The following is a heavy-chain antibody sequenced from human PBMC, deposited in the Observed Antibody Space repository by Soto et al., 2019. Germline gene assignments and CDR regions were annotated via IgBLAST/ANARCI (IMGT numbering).Heavy chain of an antibody. CDR2: INSDGSST. D-gene: IGHD6-19*01. V-gene: IGHV3-74*01. J-gene: IGHJ4*02. CDR3: ARGYSSGWYVGIDY. Sequence: GGSLRLSCAASGFTFSSYWIHWVRQAPGKGLVWVSRINSDGSSTSYADSVKGRFTISRDNAKNTLYLQMNSLRAEDTAVHYCARGYSSGWYVGIDYWGQGTLVTVSS. CDR1: GFTFSSYW.